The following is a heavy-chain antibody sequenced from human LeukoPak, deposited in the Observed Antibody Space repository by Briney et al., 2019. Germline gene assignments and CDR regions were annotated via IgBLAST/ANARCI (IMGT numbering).Heavy chain of an antibody. CDR2: ISSSGTAM. D-gene: IGHD6-6*01. CDR1: GSSFSSYA. CDR3: ARLTYSTSPTPFDY. Sequence: PGGSLRLSCAASGSSFSSYAMNWVRQAPGKGLECVSYISSSGTAMDYADSVKGRFTISRDNAKNSLYLQMNNLRAEDTAVYYCARLTYSTSPTPFDYWGQGTLVTVSS. V-gene: IGHV3-48*01. J-gene: IGHJ4*02.